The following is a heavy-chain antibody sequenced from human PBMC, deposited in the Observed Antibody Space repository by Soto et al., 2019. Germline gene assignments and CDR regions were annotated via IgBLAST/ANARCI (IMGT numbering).Heavy chain of an antibody. J-gene: IGHJ1*01. D-gene: IGHD2-15*01. CDR2: IIPILGIA. Sequence: ASVKVSCKASGGTFSSYTISWVRQAPGQGLEWMGRIIPILGIANYAQKFQGRVTITADKSTSTAYMELSSLRSEDTTVYYCARVGCSGCRCYQEYFQHWGQGTLVTVSS. CDR3: ARVGCSGCRCYQEYFQH. CDR1: GGTFSSYT. V-gene: IGHV1-69*02.